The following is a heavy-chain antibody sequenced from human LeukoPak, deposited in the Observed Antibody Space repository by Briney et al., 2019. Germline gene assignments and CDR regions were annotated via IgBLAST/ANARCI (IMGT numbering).Heavy chain of an antibody. Sequence: GGSLRLSCAASGFTFDDYAMHWVRQAPGKGLEWVSGISWNSGSIGYADSVKGRFTISRDNAKNSLYLQMNSLRAEDTAVYYCASEFTMVRGSADYWGQGTLVTVSS. CDR2: ISWNSGSI. V-gene: IGHV3-9*01. CDR1: GFTFDDYA. J-gene: IGHJ4*02. D-gene: IGHD3-10*01. CDR3: ASEFTMVRGSADY.